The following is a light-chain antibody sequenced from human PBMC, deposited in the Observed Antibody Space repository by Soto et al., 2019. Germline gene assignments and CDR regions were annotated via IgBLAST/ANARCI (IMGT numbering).Light chain of an antibody. CDR2: ATS. V-gene: IGKV1-12*01. CDR3: QQATHFPLT. Sequence: DIQMTQSPSSVSASVGDRVTITCRASQHINSWLAWYQQKPGKAPKLLIYATSSLRSGVPSRFSSSRSGPDFTLTISSLQPEDFATYYCQQATHFPLTFGGGTKVEIK. CDR1: QHINSW. J-gene: IGKJ4*01.